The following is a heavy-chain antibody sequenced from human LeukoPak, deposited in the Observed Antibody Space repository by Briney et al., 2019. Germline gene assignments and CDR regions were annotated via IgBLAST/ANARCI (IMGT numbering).Heavy chain of an antibody. Sequence: GGSLRLSCAASGFAFSLYNMNWVRQAPGKGLEWVSCIDGSNYIYYADSVKGRFTVSRDNAKNLLYLQLNRLRAEDTAAYYCARDEGLLAEFFQHWGQGTLVTVSS. J-gene: IGHJ1*01. CDR2: IDGSNYI. D-gene: IGHD2/OR15-2a*01. CDR1: GFAFSLYN. CDR3: ARDEGLLAEFFQH. V-gene: IGHV3-21*01.